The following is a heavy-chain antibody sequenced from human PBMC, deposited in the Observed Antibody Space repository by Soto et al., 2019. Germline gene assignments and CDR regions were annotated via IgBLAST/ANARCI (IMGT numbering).Heavy chain of an antibody. J-gene: IGHJ3*02. CDR2: IYWDDDK. CDR3: AHNIVLVPAAIPRDAFDI. CDR1: GFSLSTSGVG. V-gene: IGHV2-5*02. Sequence: QITLKESGPTLVKPTQTLTLTCTFSGFSLSTSGVGVGWIRQPPGKALEWLALIYWDDDKRHSPSLKSRLTITKDTSKTQVVLTMTYMDPVDTATYYWAHNIVLVPAAIPRDAFDIWGQGTMVTVSS. D-gene: IGHD2-2*01.